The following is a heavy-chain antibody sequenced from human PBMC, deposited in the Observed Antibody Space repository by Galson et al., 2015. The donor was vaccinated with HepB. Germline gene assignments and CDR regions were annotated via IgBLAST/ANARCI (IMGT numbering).Heavy chain of an antibody. CDR1: GFTFSRHA. Sequence: SLRLSCAVSGFTFSRHAFHWVRQAPGRGLEWVALISSDYTSKFYADSVMGRLTISRDNSKDTVYLQMNSLRDEDTAVYYCASGCDGSGSFYNMLGYWGKGTTVTVSS. CDR3: ASGCDGSGSFYNMLGY. CDR2: ISSDYTSK. D-gene: IGHD3-10*01. J-gene: IGHJ6*04. V-gene: IGHV3-30*07.